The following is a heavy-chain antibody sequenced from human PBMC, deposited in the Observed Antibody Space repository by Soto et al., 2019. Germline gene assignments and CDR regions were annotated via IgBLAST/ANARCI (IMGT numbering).Heavy chain of an antibody. CDR1: GGTFPRYA. V-gene: IGHV1-69*01. CDR2: TIPVFGTA. J-gene: IGHJ5*02. Sequence: QVQLVQSGAEVKKPGSSVKVACKASGGTFPRYAIIWVRQAPGQGLEWMRGTIPVFGTAIYAQRFQGRVSISADESTFPVFLELNSLTYEDTAVYYGARTPSAAPERTLGWLDPWGQGNLVTVSS. CDR3: ARTPSAAPERTLGWLDP. D-gene: IGHD6-13*01.